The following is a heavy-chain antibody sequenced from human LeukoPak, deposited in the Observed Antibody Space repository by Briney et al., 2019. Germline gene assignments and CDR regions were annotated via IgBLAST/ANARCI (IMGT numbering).Heavy chain of an antibody. D-gene: IGHD5-18*01. CDR2: IKKDGSEK. CDR1: GFTFSSHW. V-gene: IGHV3-7*01. CDR3: ARDLSGIAGYTYGRGIDY. Sequence: GGSLRLSCVASGFTFSSHWMSWVRQAPGKGLEWVANIKKDGSEKYYVDAVKGRFTISRDNAKTSLYLQMNSLRAEDTAVYYCARDLSGIAGYTYGRGIDYWGQGTLVTVSS. J-gene: IGHJ4*02.